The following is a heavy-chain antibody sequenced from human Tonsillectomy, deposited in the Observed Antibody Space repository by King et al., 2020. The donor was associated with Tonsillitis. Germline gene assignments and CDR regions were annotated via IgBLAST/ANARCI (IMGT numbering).Heavy chain of an antibody. Sequence: VQLVESGGGLVQPGGSLRLSCAASVFTFSNFDMSWVRQAPGKGLEWVSRIRVTDGFTYYADSVKGRFTISRDSSKKTVSLQMNSLRAEDSAIYYCARGRWFGQQLPLGYYWFDYWGQGTLVSVSS. J-gene: IGHJ4*02. CDR1: VFTFSNFD. CDR2: IRVTDGFT. CDR3: ARGRWFGQQLPLGYYWFDY. D-gene: IGHD3-10*01. V-gene: IGHV3-23*04.